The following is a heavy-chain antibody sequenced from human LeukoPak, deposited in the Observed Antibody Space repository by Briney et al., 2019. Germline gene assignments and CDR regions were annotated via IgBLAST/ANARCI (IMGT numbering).Heavy chain of an antibody. CDR3: ATSRDSSGYYGDY. Sequence: ASVKVSCKASGYTFTSYDINWVRQATGQGLEWMGWMNPNSGNTGYAQKFQGRVTMTRNTPISTAYMELSSLRSEDTAVYYCATSRDSSGYYGDYWGQGTLVTVSS. V-gene: IGHV1-8*01. D-gene: IGHD3-22*01. J-gene: IGHJ4*02. CDR2: MNPNSGNT. CDR1: GYTFTSYD.